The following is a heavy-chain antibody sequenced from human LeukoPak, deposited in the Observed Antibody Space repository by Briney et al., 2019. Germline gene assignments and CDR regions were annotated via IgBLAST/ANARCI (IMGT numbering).Heavy chain of an antibody. CDR3: ARLSDYYDSSGYAYYYYGMDV. D-gene: IGHD3-22*01. J-gene: IGHJ6*02. Sequence: SETLSLTCAVYGGSFSGYYWSWIRQPPGKGLEWIGEINHSGSTNYNPSLKSRVTISVDTSKNQFSLKLSSVTAADTAVYYCARLSDYYDSSGYAYYYYGMDVWGQGTTVTVSS. V-gene: IGHV4-34*01. CDR1: GGSFSGYY. CDR2: INHSGST.